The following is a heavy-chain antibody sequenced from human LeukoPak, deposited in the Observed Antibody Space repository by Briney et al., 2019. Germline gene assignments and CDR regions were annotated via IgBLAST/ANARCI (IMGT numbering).Heavy chain of an antibody. V-gene: IGHV1-46*01. CDR2: INPSGGST. CDR1: GYTFTSYY. D-gene: IGHD1-26*01. J-gene: IGHJ3*02. Sequence: ASVKVSCKASGYTFTSYYMHWVRQAPGQGLEWMGIINPSGGSTSCAQKFQGRVTMTRDTSTSTVYMELSSLRSEDTAVYYCARDPIVGATRAAFDIWGQGTMVTVSS. CDR3: ARDPIVGATRAAFDI.